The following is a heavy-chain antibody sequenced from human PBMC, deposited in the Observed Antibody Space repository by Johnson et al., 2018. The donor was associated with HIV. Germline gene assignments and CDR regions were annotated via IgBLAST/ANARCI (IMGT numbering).Heavy chain of an antibody. D-gene: IGHD3-3*01. CDR2: ISYDGSNK. CDR3: AKQLYDLNYDFWSGYPI. V-gene: IGHV3-30*18. Sequence: QVQLVESGGGVVQPGRSLRLSCAASGFTFSSYGMHWVRQAPGKGLEWVAVISYDGSNKYYADSVKGRFTISRDNSKNTLYLQMNSLRAEDKAVYYCAKQLYDLNYDFWSGYPIWGQGTMVTVSS. J-gene: IGHJ3*02. CDR1: GFTFSSYG.